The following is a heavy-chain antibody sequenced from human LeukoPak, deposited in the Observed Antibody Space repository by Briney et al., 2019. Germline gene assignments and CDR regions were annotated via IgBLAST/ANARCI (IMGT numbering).Heavy chain of an antibody. D-gene: IGHD2-15*01. CDR3: ASGVVVVVAATRGDAFDI. Sequence: ASVKVSCKASGYTFTGYYMHWVRQAPGQGLEWMGWINPNSGGTNYAQKFQGRVTMTRDTSISTAYMELSRLRSDDTAVYYCASGVVVVVAATRGDAFDIWGQGTMVTVSS. CDR1: GYTFTGYY. J-gene: IGHJ3*02. V-gene: IGHV1-2*02. CDR2: INPNSGGT.